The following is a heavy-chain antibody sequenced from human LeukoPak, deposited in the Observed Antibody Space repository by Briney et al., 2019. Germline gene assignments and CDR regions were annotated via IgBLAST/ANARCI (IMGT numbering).Heavy chain of an antibody. J-gene: IGHJ6*02. Sequence: SETLSLTCTVSGGSISSYYWSWIRQPAGKGLEWSGRIYTSGSTNYNPSLKSRVTMSVDTSKNQFSLKLSSVTAADTAVYYCARGPRVYYYYYGMDVWGQGTTVTVSS. CDR2: IYTSGST. CDR3: ARGPRVYYYYYGMDV. CDR1: GGSISSYY. V-gene: IGHV4-4*07.